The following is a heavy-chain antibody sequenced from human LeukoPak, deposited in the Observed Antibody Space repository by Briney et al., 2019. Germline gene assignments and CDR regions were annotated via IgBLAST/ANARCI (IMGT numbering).Heavy chain of an antibody. CDR1: GGSFSGYY. Sequence: SETLSLTCAVYGGSFSGYYWSWIRQPPGKGLEWIGEIDHSGSTNYNPSLKSRVTISVDTSKNQFSLKLSSVTAADTAVYYCARRTSWSSGRGYYYYMDVWGKGTTVTISS. CDR3: ARRTSWSSGRGYYYYMDV. D-gene: IGHD3-10*01. CDR2: IDHSGST. V-gene: IGHV4-34*01. J-gene: IGHJ6*03.